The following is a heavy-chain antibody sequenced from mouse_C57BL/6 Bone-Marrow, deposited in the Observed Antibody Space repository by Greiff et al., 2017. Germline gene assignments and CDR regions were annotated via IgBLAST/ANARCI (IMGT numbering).Heavy chain of an antibody. CDR3: ASEWDYYGSRPFAY. CDR2: IDPSDSYT. J-gene: IGHJ3*01. Sequence: QVQLKQSGAELVMPGASVKLSCKASGYTFTSYWMHWVKQRPGQGLEWIVEIDPSDSYTNYNQKFKGKSTLTVAKSSSTSYMQLSSLTSEDSAVYYCASEWDYYGSRPFAYWGQGTLVTVSA. V-gene: IGHV1-69*01. CDR1: GYTFTSYW. D-gene: IGHD1-1*01.